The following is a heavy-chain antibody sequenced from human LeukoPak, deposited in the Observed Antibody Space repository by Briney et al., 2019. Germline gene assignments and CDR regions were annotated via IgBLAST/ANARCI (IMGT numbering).Heavy chain of an antibody. D-gene: IGHD6-19*01. CDR3: ARDPSIAVAGGFWYFDY. CDR1: RLIFRRYA. CDR2: ISYDGSNK. Sequence: PGRALPLTCPASRLIFRRYAMHWVRQAPCKGLEGVAVISYDGSNKYYPDSVKGRFTISRDNSKNTLYLQMNSLRAEDTAVYYCARDPSIAVAGGFWYFDYWGQRTLVTVSS. J-gene: IGHJ4*02. V-gene: IGHV3-30*04.